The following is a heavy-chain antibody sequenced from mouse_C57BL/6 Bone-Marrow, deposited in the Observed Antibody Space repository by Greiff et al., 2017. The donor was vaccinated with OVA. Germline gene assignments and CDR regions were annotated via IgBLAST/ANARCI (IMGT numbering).Heavy chain of an antibody. CDR3: ARSAPDYPYFDY. CDR2: ISYSGST. D-gene: IGHD2-4*01. J-gene: IGHJ2*01. V-gene: IGHV3-8*01. CDR1: GYSIPSDY. Sequence: VQLKQSGPGLAKPSQTLSLTCSVPGYSIPSDYWNWIRKFPGNKLEYMGYISYSGSTYYNPSLKSRISITRDTSKNQYYLQLNSVTTEDTATYYCARSAPDYPYFDYWGQGTTLTVSS.